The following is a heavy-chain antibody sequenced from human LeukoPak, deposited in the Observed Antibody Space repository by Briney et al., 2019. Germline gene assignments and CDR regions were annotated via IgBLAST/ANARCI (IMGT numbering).Heavy chain of an antibody. Sequence: SVKVSCKASGYTFTGYYMHWVRQAPGQGLEWMGWINPNSGGTNYAQKFQGRVTMTRDTSISTAYMELSRLRSDDTAVYYCARDRGRVTTILYWGQGTLVTVSS. CDR1: GYTFTGYY. CDR3: ARDRGRVTTILY. D-gene: IGHD2-21*02. V-gene: IGHV1-2*02. J-gene: IGHJ4*02. CDR2: INPNSGGT.